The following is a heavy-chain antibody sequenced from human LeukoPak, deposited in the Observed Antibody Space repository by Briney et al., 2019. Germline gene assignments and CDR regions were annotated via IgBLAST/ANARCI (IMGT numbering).Heavy chain of an antibody. Sequence: GASVKVSCKASGYTFSRYAMNWVRQAPGQGLEWMGWINTNTGNPTYAQGFTGRFVFSLDTSVSTAYLQISSLKADDTAVYYCASLNTFYDTLTGYSSPFEAFDIWGQGTMVTVSS. D-gene: IGHD3-9*01. CDR3: ASLNTFYDTLTGYSSPFEAFDI. CDR1: GYTFSRYA. V-gene: IGHV7-4-1*02. J-gene: IGHJ3*02. CDR2: INTNTGNP.